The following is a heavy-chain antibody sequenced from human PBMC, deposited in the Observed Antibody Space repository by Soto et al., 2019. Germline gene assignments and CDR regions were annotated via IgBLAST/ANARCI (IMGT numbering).Heavy chain of an antibody. D-gene: IGHD3-16*01. CDR3: ARDRSGYSLGYWYFDL. V-gene: IGHV4-31*03. J-gene: IGHJ2*01. CDR1: GGSISSGGYY. CDR2: IYYSGST. Sequence: QVQLQESGPGLVKPSQTLSLTCTVSGGSISSGGYYWSWIRQHPGKGLEWIGYIYYSGSTYYNPSLKSRVTISVDTSKNQFSLKLSSVTAADTAVYYCARDRSGYSLGYWYFDLWGRGTLVTVSS.